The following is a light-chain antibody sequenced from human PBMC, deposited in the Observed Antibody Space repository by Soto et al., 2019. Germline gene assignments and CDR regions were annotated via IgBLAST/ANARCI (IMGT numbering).Light chain of an antibody. CDR1: QSLLLSNGYNY. V-gene: IGKV2-28*01. J-gene: IGKJ1*01. Sequence: DIVMTQSPLSLPVTPGEPASISCRSTQSLLLSNGYNYLDWYLQKPGQSPQLLIYLGSNRASGVPDRFSGSGSGTDFTLKISRVESEDVGVYYCMQAIQASWTFGQGTKVESK. CDR2: LGS. CDR3: MQAIQASWT.